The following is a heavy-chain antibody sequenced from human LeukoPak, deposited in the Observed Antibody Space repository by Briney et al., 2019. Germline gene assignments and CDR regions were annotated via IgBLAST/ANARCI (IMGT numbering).Heavy chain of an antibody. J-gene: IGHJ4*02. CDR3: AGGSGWNVDY. D-gene: IGHD6-19*01. CDR1: GFALSSHW. V-gene: IGHV3-7*04. Sequence: GGSLRLSCAASGFALSSHWMTWVRQVPGRGPEWVANVNRDGSETYYLDSVKGRFTISRDNAKNTLYLQMNSLRAEDTAVYYCAGGSGWNVDYWGQGTLVTVSS. CDR2: VNRDGSET.